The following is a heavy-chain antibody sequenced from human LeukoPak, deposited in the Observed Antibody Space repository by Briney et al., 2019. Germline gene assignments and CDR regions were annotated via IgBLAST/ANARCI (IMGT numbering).Heavy chain of an antibody. D-gene: IGHD2-2*01. V-gene: IGHV4-59*12. CDR1: GASIHDDH. CDR2: VYYRGSA. J-gene: IGHJ1*01. Sequence: SETLSLTCTVSGASIHDDHFTWIRQPPGRGLEWIGFVYYRGSAKYNPSLESRVTISVDTSKKQISLILKSVTAADTAVYYCGRNFEASSTWYIQYWGQGSLVTVPS. CDR3: GRNFEASSTWYIQY.